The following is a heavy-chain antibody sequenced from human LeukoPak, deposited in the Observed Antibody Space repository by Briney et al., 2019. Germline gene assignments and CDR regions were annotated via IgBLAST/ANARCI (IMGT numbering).Heavy chain of an antibody. V-gene: IGHV3-23*01. Sequence: GGSLRLSCAASGFTLSSYAMSWVRQAPGKGLEWVSAISGSGGSTYYADSVKGRFTISRDNSKNTLYLQMNSLRAEDTAVYYCAKPPRYCTNGVCYNPYYFDYWGQGTLVTVSS. CDR2: ISGSGGST. J-gene: IGHJ4*02. D-gene: IGHD2-8*01. CDR1: GFTLSSYA. CDR3: AKPPRYCTNGVCYNPYYFDY.